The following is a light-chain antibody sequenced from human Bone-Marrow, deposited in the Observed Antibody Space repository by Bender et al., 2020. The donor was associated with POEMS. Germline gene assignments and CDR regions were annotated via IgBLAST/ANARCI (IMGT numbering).Light chain of an antibody. CDR3: AAWDAGLSGRV. CDR1: NSNIGTNA. V-gene: IGLV1-44*01. J-gene: IGLJ3*02. Sequence: QSVLTQPPSASGTPGQRVTISCSGSNSNIGTNAVNWYQQFPGTAPKLLIYSDNQRPSGVHDRFCAFKSGTSASLAISGLQSEDEADYYCAAWDAGLSGRVFGGGTKLTVL. CDR2: SDN.